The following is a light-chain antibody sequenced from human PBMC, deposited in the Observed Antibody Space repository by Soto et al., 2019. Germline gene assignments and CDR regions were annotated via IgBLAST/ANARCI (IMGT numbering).Light chain of an antibody. CDR1: QTIQFNY. J-gene: IGKJ1*01. CDR3: QQSGDSQWT. V-gene: IGKV3-20*01. CDR2: AAS. Sequence: EIVWPQYPCTLSLSPGERSTLSCISSQTIQFNYVAWYQQKPGQAPRLLINAASRRATGIPDRFSGSGSGMDFTLTISSLEPEDFAVYYCQQSGDSQWTFGQGTKVDIK.